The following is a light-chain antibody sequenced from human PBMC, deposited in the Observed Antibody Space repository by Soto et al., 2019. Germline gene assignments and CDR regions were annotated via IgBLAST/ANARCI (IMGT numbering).Light chain of an antibody. CDR1: QSVSSY. CDR3: QQYGSSPTLT. J-gene: IGKJ4*01. V-gene: IGKV3-20*01. Sequence: EIVLTQSPATLSLSPGERATLSCRASQSVSSYLAWYQQKPCQAPRLLIYDASNRATGIPDRFSGSGSGTDFTLTISRLEPEDFVVYYCQQYGSSPTLTFGGGTKVDIK. CDR2: DAS.